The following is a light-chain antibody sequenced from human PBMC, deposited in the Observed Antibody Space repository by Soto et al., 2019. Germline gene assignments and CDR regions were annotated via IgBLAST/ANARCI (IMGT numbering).Light chain of an antibody. V-gene: IGKV3-15*01. J-gene: IGKJ2*01. CDR1: QSVSSN. CDR2: GAS. Sequence: EIVMTQSPATLSVSPGERATLSCRASQSVSSNLAWYQQIPGQAPRLLIYGASTRATGIPARFSGSGSGTEFTLTISSLQSEDFAVYYCQQYNNWPPYTFGQGTKLGIK. CDR3: QQYNNWPPYT.